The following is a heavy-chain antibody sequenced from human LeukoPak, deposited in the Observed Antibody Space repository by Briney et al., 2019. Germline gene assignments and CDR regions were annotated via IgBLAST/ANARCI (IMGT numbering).Heavy chain of an antibody. CDR1: GYTFTGYY. CDR2: ISAYNGNT. V-gene: IGHV1-18*04. CDR3: ARDPAGYCSSTSCYHIGGYYYYYMDV. D-gene: IGHD2-2*01. J-gene: IGHJ6*03. Sequence: ASVKVSCKASGYTFTGYYMHWVRQAPGQGLEWMGWISAYNGNTNYAQKLQGRVTMTTDTSTSTAYMELRSLRSDDTAVYYCARDPAGYCSSTSCYHIGGYYYYYMDVWGKGTTVTVSS.